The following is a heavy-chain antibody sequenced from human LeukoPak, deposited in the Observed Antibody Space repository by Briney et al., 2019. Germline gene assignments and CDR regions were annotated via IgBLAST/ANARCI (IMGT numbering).Heavy chain of an antibody. Sequence: PGGSQRLSCAASGFTFNAFGMNWVRQAPGKGLEWVSYIGTTSGAIYYAGSVKGRFTISRDSAKNSLYLQMNSLRAEDTAVYYCARFRTWGDKAFDYWGQGTLVTVSS. CDR1: GFTFNAFG. V-gene: IGHV3-48*01. CDR3: ARFRTWGDKAFDY. CDR2: IGTTSGAI. J-gene: IGHJ4*02. D-gene: IGHD2-21*02.